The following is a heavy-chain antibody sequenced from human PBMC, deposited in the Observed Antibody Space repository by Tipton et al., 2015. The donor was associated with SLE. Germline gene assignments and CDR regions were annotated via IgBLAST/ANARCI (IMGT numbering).Heavy chain of an antibody. V-gene: IGHV4-59*01. J-gene: IGHJ6*03. Sequence: TLSLTCAVYGGSFSGYYWSWIRQPPGKGLEWIGYIYYSGSTNYNPSLKSRVTISVDTSKNQFSLKLSSVTAADTAVYYCARDRISMDVWGKGTTVTVSS. CDR3: ARDRISMDV. D-gene: IGHD2-15*01. CDR1: GGSFSGYY. CDR2: IYYSGST.